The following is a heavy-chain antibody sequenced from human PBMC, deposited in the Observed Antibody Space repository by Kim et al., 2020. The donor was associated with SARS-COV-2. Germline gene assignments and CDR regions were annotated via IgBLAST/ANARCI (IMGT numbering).Heavy chain of an antibody. V-gene: IGHV3-23*01. CDR3: AKHRSALYFDY. D-gene: IGHD6-19*01. CDR1: GFTFSSDA. Sequence: GGSLRLSCAASGFTFSSDAMTWVRQAPGKGLEWVSAISSSGGDTYYADSVKGRFTISRDNSKNTLYLQMSSLRAEDAAVYYCAKHRSALYFDYWGQGTLVNVSS. J-gene: IGHJ4*02. CDR2: ISSSGGDT.